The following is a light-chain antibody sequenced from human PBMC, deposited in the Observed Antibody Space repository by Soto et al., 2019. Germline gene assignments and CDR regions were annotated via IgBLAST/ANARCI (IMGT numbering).Light chain of an antibody. Sequence: QAVVTQPPSVSGAPGQRVTISCTGTSSNIGSGYDVHWYQHLPGTAPKLLIYGNTIRPSGVPDRFSGSKSGTSASLAITGLQAEDEAEYYCQSYDRSLRGYVFGTGTKLTVL. CDR3: QSYDRSLRGYV. CDR2: GNT. V-gene: IGLV1-40*01. CDR1: SSNIGSGYD. J-gene: IGLJ1*01.